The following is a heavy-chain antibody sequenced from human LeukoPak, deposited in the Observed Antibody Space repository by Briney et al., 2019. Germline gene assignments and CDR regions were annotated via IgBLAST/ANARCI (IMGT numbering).Heavy chain of an antibody. V-gene: IGHV3-48*01. CDR2: ISNSSSTI. CDR1: VFTLSIYN. Sequence: GGTLRLSCAASVFTLSIYNMNWVRQAPGKGLEWVSYISNSSSTIYYTDAVKGRFTISRENAKNSLYLQMNSLRAEDTAVYYCARDLSVLWFGELLPTCYFDYWGQGTLVTVSS. J-gene: IGHJ4*02. D-gene: IGHD3-10*01. CDR3: ARDLSVLWFGELLPTCYFDY.